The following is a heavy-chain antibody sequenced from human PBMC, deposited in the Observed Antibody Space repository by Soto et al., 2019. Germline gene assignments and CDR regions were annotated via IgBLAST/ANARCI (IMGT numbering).Heavy chain of an antibody. D-gene: IGHD2-15*01. CDR2: ISGYNGYI. V-gene: IGHV1-18*01. J-gene: IGHJ5*02. CDR3: ARGLVGYCSGCSCYSVYNWVDP. Sequence: GASVKVSCKASGYSFPSYGITWVRQAPGQGLEWMGWISGYNGYINHAQKFQGRVTMTTDTSTSTAYMELRSLRFDDTAIYFFARGLVGYCSGCSCYSVYNWVDPWG. CDR1: GYSFPSYG.